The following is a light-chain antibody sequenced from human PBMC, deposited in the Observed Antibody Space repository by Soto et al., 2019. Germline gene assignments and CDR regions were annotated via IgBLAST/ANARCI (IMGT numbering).Light chain of an antibody. CDR2: GAS. V-gene: IGKV3-15*01. Sequence: IVMTQSPATLSVSPGERVTLSCRASQSVSSRLAWYHQKPGQSPRLLIYGASTRATGIPARFSGSGSGTEFTLTISSLQSEDFAVYYCQQRSNWPPITFGQGTRLEI. J-gene: IGKJ5*01. CDR1: QSVSSR. CDR3: QQRSNWPPIT.